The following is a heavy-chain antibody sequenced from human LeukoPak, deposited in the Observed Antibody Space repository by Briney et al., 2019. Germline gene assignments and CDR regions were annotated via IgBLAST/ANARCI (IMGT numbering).Heavy chain of an antibody. Sequence: GGSLRLSCAASGFKFDDYTMHWVRGAPEKGREWLSFMRWKSDYTSYADCVKGRFTISRDNSKNSLYLQIHSLRTEDTGFYYCAKDFQGIVAATTADSWDPGTLVTVSS. D-gene: IGHD1-26*01. V-gene: IGHV3-43*01. CDR2: MRWKSDYT. CDR3: AKDFQGIVAATTADS. CDR1: GFKFDDYT. J-gene: IGHJ4*02.